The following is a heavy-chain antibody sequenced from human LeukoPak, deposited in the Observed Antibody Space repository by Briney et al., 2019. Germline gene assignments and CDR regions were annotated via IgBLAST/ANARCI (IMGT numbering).Heavy chain of an antibody. J-gene: IGHJ5*02. Sequence: GGSLRLSCAASGFTFSSYAMHWVRQAPGKGLEYVSAISSNGGSTYYANSVKGRFTISRDNPKNTLYLQMGSLRAEDMAVYYCASEVGWFDPWGQGTLVTVSS. CDR1: GFTFSSYA. V-gene: IGHV3-64*01. CDR2: ISSNGGST. CDR3: ASEVGWFDP.